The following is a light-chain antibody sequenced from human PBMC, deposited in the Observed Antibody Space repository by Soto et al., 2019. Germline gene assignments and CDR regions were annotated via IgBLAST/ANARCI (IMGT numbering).Light chain of an antibody. Sequence: EIVFTQSPATLSLSPGERATLSCRASQSVSSYLAWYQQKPGQAPRLLIYDASNRATGIPARFSGSGSGTDFTLTISSXEPEDFAVYYCQQRSNWPWMFGQGTKVDIK. V-gene: IGKV3-11*01. CDR3: QQRSNWPWM. CDR1: QSVSSY. CDR2: DAS. J-gene: IGKJ1*01.